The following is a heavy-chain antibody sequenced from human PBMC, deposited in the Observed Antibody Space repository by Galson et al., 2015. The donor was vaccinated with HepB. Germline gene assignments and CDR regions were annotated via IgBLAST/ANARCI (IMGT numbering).Heavy chain of an antibody. CDR1: GYSFTSYW. CDR3: ARSCSSTSCYPSMDV. Sequence: QSGAEVKKPGESLKISCKGSGYSFTSYWIGWVRQMPGKGLEWMGIIYPGDSDTRYSPSFQGQVTISADKSISTAYLQWSSLKASDTAMYYCARSCSSTSCYPSMDVWGKGTTVTVSS. J-gene: IGHJ6*03. D-gene: IGHD2-2*01. CDR2: IYPGDSDT. V-gene: IGHV5-51*01.